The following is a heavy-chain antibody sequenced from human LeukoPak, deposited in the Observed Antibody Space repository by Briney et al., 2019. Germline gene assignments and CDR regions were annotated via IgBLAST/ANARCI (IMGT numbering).Heavy chain of an antibody. Sequence: SETLSLTCTVSGGPISRSYWSWIRQPAGKGLEWIGRMYPSGSTNYNPSLKSRLSLSADKSKNLLSLKLSSVTAADTAVYYCARDSNYDDYIVSDSWGQGTPVTVSS. CDR1: GGPISRSY. CDR2: MYPSGST. J-gene: IGHJ5*01. D-gene: IGHD4-17*01. V-gene: IGHV4-4*07. CDR3: ARDSNYDDYIVSDS.